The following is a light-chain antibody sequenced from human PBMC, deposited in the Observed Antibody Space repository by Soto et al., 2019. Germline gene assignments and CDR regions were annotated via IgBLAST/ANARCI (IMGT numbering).Light chain of an antibody. J-gene: IGLJ3*02. CDR1: NIGIKS. CDR3: QVWDSSSDHWV. Sequence: SSELTQPPSVSVAPGKTARITCGGNNIGIKSVHWYQQKPGQAPVLVIYYDDDRPSGIPERFSGSNSGNTATLTISRVEAGDEADYYCQVWDSSSDHWVFGGGTKVTVL. V-gene: IGLV3-21*04. CDR2: YDD.